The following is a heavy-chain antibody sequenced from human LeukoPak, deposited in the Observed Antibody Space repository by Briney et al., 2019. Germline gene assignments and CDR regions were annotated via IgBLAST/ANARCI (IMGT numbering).Heavy chain of an antibody. CDR1: GYTFTGYY. J-gene: IGHJ5*02. CDR2: INPNSGGT. D-gene: IGHD2-2*02. CDR3: ARAVVPAAIYVNWFDP. Sequence: ASVKVSCKASGYTFTGYYMHRVRQAPGQGLEWMGWINPNSGGTNYAQKFQGRVTMTRDTSISTAYMELSRLRSDDTAVYYCARAVVPAAIYVNWFDPWGQGTLVTVSS. V-gene: IGHV1-2*02.